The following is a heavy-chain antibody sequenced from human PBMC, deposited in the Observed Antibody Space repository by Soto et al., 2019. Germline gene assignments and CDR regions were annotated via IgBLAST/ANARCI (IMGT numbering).Heavy chain of an antibody. J-gene: IGHJ6*02. CDR3: ARNMWSGYNPDYYYGMDV. V-gene: IGHV5-51*01. Sequence: PGESLKISCKGSGYSFTSYWIGWVRQMPGKGLEWMGIIYPGDSDTRYSPSFQGQVTISADKSISTAYLQWSSLKASDTAMYYCARNMWSGYNPDYYYGMDVWGQGTTVTVSS. CDR1: GYSFTSYW. CDR2: IYPGDSDT. D-gene: IGHD3-3*01.